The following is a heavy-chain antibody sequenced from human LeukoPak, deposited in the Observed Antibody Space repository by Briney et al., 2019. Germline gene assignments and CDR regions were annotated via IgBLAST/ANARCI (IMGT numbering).Heavy chain of an antibody. D-gene: IGHD1-26*01. CDR3: ARGGSYVHD. CDR2: INSGGSAI. J-gene: IGHJ4*02. V-gene: IGHV3-48*03. CDR1: GFTFNSYE. Sequence: PGGSLRLSCAASGFTFNSYEMNWVRQAPGKGLEWVSYINSGGSAIYYADSVKGRFTISRDNDKNSLYLQMNSLRADDTAVYYCARGGSYVHDWGQGTLVTVSS.